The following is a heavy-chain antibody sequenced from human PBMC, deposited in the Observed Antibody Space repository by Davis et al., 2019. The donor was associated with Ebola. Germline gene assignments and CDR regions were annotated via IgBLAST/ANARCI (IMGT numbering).Heavy chain of an antibody. Sequence: GESLKISCVASGFTFSGSAMHWVRQASGKGLEWVGRIRSKANSYATAYAASVKGRFTISRDDSKNTAYLQMNSLKTEDTAVYYCSRGGGSYHTDDYWGQGTLVTVSS. J-gene: IGHJ4*02. CDR3: SRGGGSYHTDDY. CDR2: IRSKANSYAT. D-gene: IGHD1-26*01. V-gene: IGHV3-73*01. CDR1: GFTFSGSA.